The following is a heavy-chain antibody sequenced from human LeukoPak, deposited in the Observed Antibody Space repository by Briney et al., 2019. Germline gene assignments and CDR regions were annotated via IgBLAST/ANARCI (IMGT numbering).Heavy chain of an antibody. J-gene: IGHJ4*02. CDR2: VDPEDGET. Sequence: ASVKVSCKASGYTFTGYYMHWVRQAPGQGLEWMGRVDPEDGETIYAEKFQGRVTITADTSTDTAHMELSSLRSEDTAVYYCAPSRGLAARQPPYFDYWGQGTLVTVSS. D-gene: IGHD6-6*01. V-gene: IGHV1-69-2*01. CDR3: APSRGLAARQPPYFDY. CDR1: GYTFTGYY.